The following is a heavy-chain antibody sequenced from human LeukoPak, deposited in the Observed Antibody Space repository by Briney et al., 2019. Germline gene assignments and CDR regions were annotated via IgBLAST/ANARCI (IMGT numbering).Heavy chain of an antibody. D-gene: IGHD2-15*01. J-gene: IGHJ5*02. CDR3: ARSQGSIVVVANL. V-gene: IGHV7-4-1*02. CDR1: GGTFSSYA. Sequence: WASVKVSCKASGGTFSSYAISWVRQAPGQGLEWMGWINTNTGNPTYAQGFTGRFVFSLDTSVSTAYLQISSLKAEDTAVYYCARSQGSIVVVANLWGQGTLVTVSS. CDR2: INTNTGNP.